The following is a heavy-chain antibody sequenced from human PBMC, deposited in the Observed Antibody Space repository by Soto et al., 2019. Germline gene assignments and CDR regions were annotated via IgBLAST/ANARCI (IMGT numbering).Heavy chain of an antibody. J-gene: IGHJ5*02. D-gene: IGHD2-15*01. V-gene: IGHV3-33*01. Sequence: QVQLVESGGGVVQPGRSLRLSCAASGFIFNEYGMHWVRQAPGKVLEWVAGIWYDGSNKYYADSVKGRFTFSRDNSKNTMSLQMNSLRVEDTAIYYCARWGCSGSNCNLNQRSFDLWGQGTLVTVSS. CDR3: ARWGCSGSNCNLNQRSFDL. CDR2: IWYDGSNK. CDR1: GFIFNEYG.